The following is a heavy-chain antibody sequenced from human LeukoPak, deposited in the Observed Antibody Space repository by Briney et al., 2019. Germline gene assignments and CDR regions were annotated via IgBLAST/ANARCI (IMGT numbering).Heavy chain of an antibody. CDR3: ARHDSDSITPRGWFDP. CDR2: IYYSGSA. J-gene: IGHJ5*02. CDR1: GGSFRSYY. Sequence: SETLSLTCTVSGGSFRSYYWSWIRQPPGKGLEWMGDIYYSGSANYNPSLTSRVTISVDTHKNQFSLKLSSVTAADTALYYCARHDSDSITPRGWFDPWGQGTLVTVSS. D-gene: IGHD3-3*01. V-gene: IGHV4-59*08.